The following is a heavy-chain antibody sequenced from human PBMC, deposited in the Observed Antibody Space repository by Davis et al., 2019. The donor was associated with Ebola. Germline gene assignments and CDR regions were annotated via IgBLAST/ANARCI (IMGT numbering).Heavy chain of an antibody. V-gene: IGHV5-51*01. Sequence: GESLKIPCQGSGYTFSHFWIGWVRQMPGKGLECMGIIYPGDPDTKHSPSFQGHVTISADKSVSSASLQWSSLKASDSGIYYCARQMTATGYFDSWGQGTLVTVSS. CDR1: GYTFSHFW. CDR2: IYPGDPDT. J-gene: IGHJ4*02. CDR3: ARQMTATGYFDS. D-gene: IGHD2-21*02.